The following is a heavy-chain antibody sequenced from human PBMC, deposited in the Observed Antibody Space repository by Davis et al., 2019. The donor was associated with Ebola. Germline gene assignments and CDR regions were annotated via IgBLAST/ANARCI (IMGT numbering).Heavy chain of an antibody. Sequence: SVKVSCKASGGTFSSYTISWVRQAPGQGLEWMGRIIPILGIANYAQKLQGRVTITADKSTSTAYMELSSLRSEDTAVYYCASETYYYDSSGYYGVVGPLYWGQGTLVTVSS. CDR3: ASETYYYDSSGYYGVVGPLY. CDR1: GGTFSSYT. J-gene: IGHJ4*02. D-gene: IGHD3-22*01. V-gene: IGHV1-69*02. CDR2: IIPILGIA.